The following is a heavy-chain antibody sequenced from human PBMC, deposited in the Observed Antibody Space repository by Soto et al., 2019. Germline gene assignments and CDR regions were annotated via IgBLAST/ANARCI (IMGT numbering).Heavy chain of an antibody. V-gene: IGHV3-30-3*01. CDR1: GFFFSIYA. CDR3: AREPGTTSDS. J-gene: IGHJ5*01. CDR2: ISYDGSHK. Sequence: QVQLVESGGGVVQPGRSLRLSCAASGFFFSIYAMYWVRQAPGKGLEWVAVISYDGSHKYYADSVKGRFIISRDNSKDTLYLKRNTLRAEDTALYSCAREPGTTSDSWGKGTLVTVSS. D-gene: IGHD1-7*01.